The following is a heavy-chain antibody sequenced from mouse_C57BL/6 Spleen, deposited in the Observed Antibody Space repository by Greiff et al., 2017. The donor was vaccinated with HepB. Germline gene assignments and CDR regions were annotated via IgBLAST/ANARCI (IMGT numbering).Heavy chain of an antibody. CDR3: AIFPYYYGGGFAY. V-gene: IGHV1-26*01. Sequence: VQLKQSGPELVKPGASVKISCKASGYTFTDYYMNWVKQSHGKSLEWIGDINPNNGGTSYNQKFKGKATLTVDKSSSTAYMELRSLTSEDSAVYYCAIFPYYYGGGFAYWGQGTLVTVSA. D-gene: IGHD1-1*01. CDR1: GYTFTDYY. CDR2: INPNNGGT. J-gene: IGHJ3*01.